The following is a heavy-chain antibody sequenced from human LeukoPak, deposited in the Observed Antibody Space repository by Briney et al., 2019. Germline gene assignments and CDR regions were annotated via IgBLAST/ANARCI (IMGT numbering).Heavy chain of an antibody. CDR1: GGSISSSNW. D-gene: IGHD6-13*01. CDR2: IYHSGST. Sequence: SETLSLTCAVSGGSISSSNWWSWVRQPPGKGLEWIGEIYHSGSTNYNPSLKSRVIISVDKSKNQFSLKLSSVTAAGTAVYYCARGRILLAPAGTIPFFDYWGQETLVTVSS. V-gene: IGHV4-4*02. CDR3: ARGRILLAPAGTIPFFDY. J-gene: IGHJ4*02.